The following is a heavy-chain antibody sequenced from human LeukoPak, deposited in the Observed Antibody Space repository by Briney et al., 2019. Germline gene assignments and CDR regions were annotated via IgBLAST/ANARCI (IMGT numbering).Heavy chain of an antibody. Sequence: ASVKVSCKASGYTFTDYYMHWVRQAPGQGLEWMGWINPNSGGTNYAQKFQGRVTMTRDTSISTAYMELSRLRSDDTAVYYCAREDRIAAAGTFDPWGQGTLVTVSS. V-gene: IGHV1-2*02. CDR1: GYTFTDYY. CDR2: INPNSGGT. J-gene: IGHJ5*02. CDR3: AREDRIAAAGTFDP. D-gene: IGHD6-13*01.